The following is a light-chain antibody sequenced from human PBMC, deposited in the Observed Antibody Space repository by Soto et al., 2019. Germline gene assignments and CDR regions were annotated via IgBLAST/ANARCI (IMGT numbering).Light chain of an antibody. CDR1: QSALDSSNNKNY. CDR2: SAS. CDR3: QQYYNTGT. V-gene: IGKV4-1*01. J-gene: IGKJ2*01. Sequence: DIVMTQSPDSLAVSLGERATINCKSSQSALDSSNNKNYLPGYQQKPGQPPKLLIYSASTRYSGVPDRFSGSGSGTDFTLPTSSLQAEDVAVYYCQQYYNTGTFGQGTNVDIK.